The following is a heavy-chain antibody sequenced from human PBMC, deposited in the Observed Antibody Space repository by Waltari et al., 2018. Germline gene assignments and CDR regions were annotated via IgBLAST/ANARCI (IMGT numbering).Heavy chain of an antibody. Sequence: QVQLQESGPGLVKPSETLSLTCTVSGGSISTYHWSWIRPPAGRGLEWIGRFYPSGTTNYNPSLKSRVTMSVDASKNLFSLRLSSVTAADTAVYYCARRYNGYDYSYFDYWGQGTLVTVSS. V-gene: IGHV4-4*07. CDR3: ARRYNGYDYSYFDY. CDR1: GGSISTYH. CDR2: FYPSGTT. J-gene: IGHJ4*02. D-gene: IGHD5-12*01.